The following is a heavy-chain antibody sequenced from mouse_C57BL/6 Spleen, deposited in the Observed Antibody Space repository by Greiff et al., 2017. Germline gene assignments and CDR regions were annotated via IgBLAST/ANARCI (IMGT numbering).Heavy chain of an antibody. CDR2: IYPGSGST. CDR1: GYTFTSYW. CDR3: ARSASRGYFDV. D-gene: IGHD1-1*01. V-gene: IGHV1-55*01. J-gene: IGHJ1*03. Sequence: QVQLKESGAELVKPGASVKMSCKASGYTFTSYWITWVKQRPGQGLEWIGDIYPGSGSTNYNEKFKSKATLTVDTSASTAYMHLSSLTSEDSAVYYCARSASRGYFDVWGTGTTVTVSS.